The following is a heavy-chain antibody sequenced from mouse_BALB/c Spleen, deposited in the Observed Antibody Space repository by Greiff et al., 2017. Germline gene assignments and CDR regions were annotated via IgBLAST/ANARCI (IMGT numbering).Heavy chain of an antibody. V-gene: IGHV14-3*02. CDR2: IDPANGNT. J-gene: IGHJ2*01. D-gene: IGHD2-14*01. CDR3: ARRVRLYFDY. Sequence: EVKLVESGAELVKPGASVKLSCTASGFNIKDTYMHWVKQRPEQGLEWIGRIDPANGNTKYDPKFQGKATITADTSSNTAYLQLSSLTSEDTAVYYCARRVRLYFDYWGQGTTLTVSS. CDR1: GFNIKDTY.